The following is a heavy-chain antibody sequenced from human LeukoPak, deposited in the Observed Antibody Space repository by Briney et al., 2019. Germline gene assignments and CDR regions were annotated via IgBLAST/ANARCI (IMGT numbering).Heavy chain of an antibody. Sequence: GGSLRLSCAASGFTFSDYYMSWIRQAPGKGLEWISYISGGGRTIYYADSVKGRFTMSRDNAKNSLYLQMNSLRAEDTAVYYCARDLRVAGEKIDYWGQGTLVTVSS. CDR1: GFTFSDYY. J-gene: IGHJ4*02. V-gene: IGHV3-11*04. CDR2: ISGGGRTI. CDR3: ARDLRVAGEKIDY. D-gene: IGHD2-15*01.